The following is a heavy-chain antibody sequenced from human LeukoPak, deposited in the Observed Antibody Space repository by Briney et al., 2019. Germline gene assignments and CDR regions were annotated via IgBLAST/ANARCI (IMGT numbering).Heavy chain of an antibody. CDR2: ISGSGGST. D-gene: IGHD6-19*01. CDR3: TTVQYSSGWTSGWVYYYYMDV. J-gene: IGHJ6*03. Sequence: GSLRLSCAASGFTFSSYAMSWVRQAPGKGLEWVSAISGSGGSTYYADSVKGRFTISRDNSKNTLYLQMNSLKTEDTAVYYCTTVQYSSGWTSGWVYYYYMDVWGKGTTVTISS. CDR1: GFTFSSYA. V-gene: IGHV3-23*01.